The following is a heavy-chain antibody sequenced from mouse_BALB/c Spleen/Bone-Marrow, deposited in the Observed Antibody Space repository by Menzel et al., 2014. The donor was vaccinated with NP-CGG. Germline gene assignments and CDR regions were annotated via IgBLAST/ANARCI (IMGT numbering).Heavy chain of an antibody. CDR1: GYTFTSYY. CDR3: TRGRRDAMDY. Sequence: VQLQQSGAELVKPGASVKLSCKASGYTFTSYYTYWVKQRPGQGLEWIGEINPSNGGTNFNEEFKSKATLTVDKSSSTAYMQLSSLTSEDSAVYYCTRGRRDAMDYWGQGTSVTVSS. J-gene: IGHJ4*01. V-gene: IGHV1S81*02. CDR2: INPSNGGT.